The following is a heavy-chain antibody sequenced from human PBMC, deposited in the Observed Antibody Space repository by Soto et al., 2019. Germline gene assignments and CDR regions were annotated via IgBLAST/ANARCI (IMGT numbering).Heavy chain of an antibody. CDR3: AKDPPSERMQPDYGMDV. CDR2: ISGSGRYT. D-gene: IGHD6-13*01. Sequence: GGSLRLSCAASGFTFDSCVMSWVRQAPGKGLEWLSLISGSGRYTDYADSVKGRFTISRDNSKNTLYLQMNSLRVEDTAVYYCAKDPPSERMQPDYGMDVLGQGTTVTVSS. CDR1: GFTFDSCV. V-gene: IGHV3-23*01. J-gene: IGHJ6*02.